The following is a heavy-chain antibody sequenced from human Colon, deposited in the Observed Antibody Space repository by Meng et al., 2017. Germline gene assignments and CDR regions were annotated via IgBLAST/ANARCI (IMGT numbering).Heavy chain of an antibody. CDR2: MSYDGTKR. CDR1: GFTVSDYD. Sequence: GESLKISCVVSGFTVSDYDMHWVRQAPGKGLEWVAVMSYDGTKRFYADSVKGRFTISRDNAKNTLDLQINSLRAEDTAVYYCARGWNYGDYWGQGTLVTVSS. D-gene: IGHD1-7*01. CDR3: ARGWNYGDY. J-gene: IGHJ4*02. V-gene: IGHV3-30*01.